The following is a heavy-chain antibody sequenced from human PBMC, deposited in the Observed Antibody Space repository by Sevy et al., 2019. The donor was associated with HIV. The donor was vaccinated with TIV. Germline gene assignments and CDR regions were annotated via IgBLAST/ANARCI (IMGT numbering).Heavy chain of an antibody. CDR2: IKSKPDGGTT. CDR1: GFTFSYAW. J-gene: IGHJ6*02. V-gene: IGHV3-15*01. Sequence: GGSLRLSCAASGFTFSYAWMSWVRQAPGKGLEWDGRIKSKPDGGTTDYAAPVKGRFTISRDDSKNTLYLQMNSLKTEDTAVYYCTTDRIIVLVVTDGMDVWGQGTTVTVSS. CDR3: TTDRIIVLVVTDGMDV. D-gene: IGHD2-8*02.